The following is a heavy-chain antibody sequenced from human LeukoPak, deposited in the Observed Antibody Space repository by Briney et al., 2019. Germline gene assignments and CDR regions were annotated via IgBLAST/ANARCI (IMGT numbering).Heavy chain of an antibody. CDR2: IRTKIEGETR. J-gene: IGHJ6*02. D-gene: IGHD1-26*01. CDR1: GFNFKYVW. Sequence: GGSLRLSCAASGFNFKYVWMNWVRQVPGKGLEWVGRIRTKIEGETRDYPAPVKGRFIISRDDSKTTLYLQMNGLKTEDSAVYYCTTERNWELLRPYGRDIWGQGTTVIVSS. CDR3: TTERNWELLRPYGRDI. V-gene: IGHV3-15*01.